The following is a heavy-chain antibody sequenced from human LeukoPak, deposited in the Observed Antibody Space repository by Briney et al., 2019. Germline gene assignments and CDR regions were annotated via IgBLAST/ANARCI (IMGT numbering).Heavy chain of an antibody. CDR1: GFTFSSYA. Sequence: GGSLRLSCAASGFTFSSYAMHWVRQAPGKGLEWVAVISYDGSNKKYADSVKGRFTISRDNSKNTLYLQMNSLRAEDTAVYYCAKDMHYYDSSGYSPLDYWGQGTLVTVSS. D-gene: IGHD3-22*01. CDR2: ISYDGSNK. CDR3: AKDMHYYDSSGYSPLDY. V-gene: IGHV3-30*04. J-gene: IGHJ4*02.